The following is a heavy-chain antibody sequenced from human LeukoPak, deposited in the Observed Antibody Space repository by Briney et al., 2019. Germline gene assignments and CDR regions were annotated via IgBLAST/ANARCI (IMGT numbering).Heavy chain of an antibody. CDR1: GFTFSSYA. CDR3: AKDRIPGEGLFDY. CDR2: ISGSGGST. V-gene: IGHV3-23*01. Sequence: GASLRLSCAASGFTFSSYAMSWVRQAPGKGLEWVSAISGSGGSTYYADSVKGRFTISRDNSKNTLYLQMSSLRAEDTAVYYCAKDRIPGEGLFDYWGQGTLVTVSS. J-gene: IGHJ4*02. D-gene: IGHD7-27*01.